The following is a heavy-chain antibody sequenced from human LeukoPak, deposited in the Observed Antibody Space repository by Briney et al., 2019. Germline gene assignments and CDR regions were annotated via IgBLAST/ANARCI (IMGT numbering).Heavy chain of an antibody. D-gene: IGHD3-3*01. CDR1: GYTFTGYY. J-gene: IGHJ5*02. CDR3: ARGPHKRTYDRDNWFDP. V-gene: IGHV1-46*01. CDR2: INPSSGTT. Sequence: ASVKVSCKASGYTFTGYYMVWVRQAPGQGLEWMGIINPSSGTTNYAQKFQGRVTMTRDMSTSTVYMELSSLRSEDTAVYYCARGPHKRTYDRDNWFDPWGQGTLVTVSS.